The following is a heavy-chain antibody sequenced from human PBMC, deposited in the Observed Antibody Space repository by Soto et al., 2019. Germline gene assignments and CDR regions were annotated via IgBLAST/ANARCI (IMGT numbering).Heavy chain of an antibody. Sequence: TSETLSLTCTVSGGSISSGDYYWSWIRQPPGKGLEWIGYIYYSGSTYYNPSLKSRVTISIDTSRNQFSLKLTSVTAADTAMYYCARSGDTGYRGGLEYFYYGLDVWGQGTTVTVSS. CDR1: GGSISSGDYY. V-gene: IGHV4-30-4*01. J-gene: IGHJ6*02. CDR3: ARSGDTGYRGGLEYFYYGLDV. D-gene: IGHD6-19*01. CDR2: IYYSGST.